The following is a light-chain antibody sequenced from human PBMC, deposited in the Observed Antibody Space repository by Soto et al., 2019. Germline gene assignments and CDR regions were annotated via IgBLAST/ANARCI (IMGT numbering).Light chain of an antibody. V-gene: IGLV2-14*01. CDR1: SSDIGGYNY. Sequence: QSVLTQPASVSGSPGQSITIPCTGTSSDIGGYNYVSWYQQHPGKAPKLIIYEVSHRPSGVSGRSSGSKSGNTASLTISGLQAEDEADSSFSSFRCINAPDVFCGGTKVTVL. J-gene: IGLJ3*02. CDR2: EVS. CDR3: SSFRCINAPDV.